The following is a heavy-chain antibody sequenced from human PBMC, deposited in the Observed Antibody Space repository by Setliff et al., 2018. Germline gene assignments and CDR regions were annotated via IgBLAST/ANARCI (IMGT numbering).Heavy chain of an antibody. CDR3: ARVLAAAGYYYYGMDV. CDR1: GGSISSSSYY. J-gene: IGHJ6*02. V-gene: IGHV4-39*07. D-gene: IGHD6-13*01. CDR2: IYYSGST. Sequence: SETLSLTCTVSGGSISSSSYYWGWIRQPPGRGLEWIGSIYYSGSTYYNPSLKSRATISVDTSKNQFSLKLSSVTAADTAVYYCARVLAAAGYYYYGMDVWGQGTTVTVSS.